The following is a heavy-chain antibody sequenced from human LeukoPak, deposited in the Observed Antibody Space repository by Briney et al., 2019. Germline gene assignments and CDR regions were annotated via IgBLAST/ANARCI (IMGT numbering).Heavy chain of an antibody. V-gene: IGHV3-33*01. CDR1: GFTFSSYG. CDR3: ARDPARGYQLLPYFDC. D-gene: IGHD2-2*01. CDR2: IWNDGSNN. Sequence: PGRSLRLSCAASGFTFSSYGMHWVRQAPGKGLEWVAVIWNDGSNNYCADSVKGRFTISRDNSKNTLYLQMNSLRVEDTAVYYCARDPARGYQLLPYFDCWGQGTLVTVSS. J-gene: IGHJ4*02.